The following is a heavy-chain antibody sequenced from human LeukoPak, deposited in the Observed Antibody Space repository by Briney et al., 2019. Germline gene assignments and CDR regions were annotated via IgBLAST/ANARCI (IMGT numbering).Heavy chain of an antibody. CDR1: GDSISSYY. CDR3: ARERLYSGYEDY. V-gene: IGHV4-59*01. CDR2: IYYTGST. D-gene: IGHD5-12*01. J-gene: IGHJ4*02. Sequence: SETLSLTCTVSGDSISSYYWSWIRQPPGRGLEWIGYIYYTGSTNYNPSLKSRVTISVDTSKNQFSLKLTSVTAADTAVYYCARERLYSGYEDYWGQGTLVTVSS.